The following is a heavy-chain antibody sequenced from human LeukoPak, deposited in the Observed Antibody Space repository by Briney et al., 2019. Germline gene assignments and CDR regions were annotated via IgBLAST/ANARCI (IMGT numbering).Heavy chain of an antibody. D-gene: IGHD3-10*01. Sequence: GGSLRLSCAASGFNVSSNYMTWVRQAPGKGLVWVSIVYAGGATYSADSVKGRFTISRDNSKNTLYLQMNTLRAEDTAVYYCAKSTYGLGTYAIAGDYWGQGTLVTVSS. CDR3: AKSTYGLGTYAIAGDY. CDR1: GFNVSSNY. CDR2: VYAGGAT. V-gene: IGHV3-53*01. J-gene: IGHJ4*02.